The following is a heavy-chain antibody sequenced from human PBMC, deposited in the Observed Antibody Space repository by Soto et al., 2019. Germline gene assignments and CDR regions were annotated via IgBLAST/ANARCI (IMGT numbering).Heavy chain of an antibody. CDR3: AKMGAEATTTRDYYGMDV. V-gene: IGHV3-23*01. J-gene: IGHJ6*02. Sequence: GGSLRLSCAASGFTFSSYWMSWVRQAPGKGLEWVSAISGSGGSTYYADSVKGRFTISRDNSKNTLYLQMNSLRAEDTAVYDCAKMGAEATTTRDYYGMDVWGQGTTVTVSS. D-gene: IGHD4-17*01. CDR1: GFTFSSYW. CDR2: ISGSGGST.